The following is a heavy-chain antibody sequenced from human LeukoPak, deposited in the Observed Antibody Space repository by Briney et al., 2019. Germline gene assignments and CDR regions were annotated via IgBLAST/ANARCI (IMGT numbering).Heavy chain of an antibody. CDR2: ISAYNGNT. V-gene: IGHV1-18*01. J-gene: IGHJ4*02. Sequence: GASVKVSCKASGYTFTSYGISWVLQAPGQGLEWMGWISAYNGNTNYAQKLQGRVTMTTDTSTSTAYMELRSLRSDDTAVYYCARTDCSSTSCYSIGPFDYWGQGTLVTVSS. CDR3: ARTDCSSTSCYSIGPFDY. D-gene: IGHD2-2*01. CDR1: GYTFTSYG.